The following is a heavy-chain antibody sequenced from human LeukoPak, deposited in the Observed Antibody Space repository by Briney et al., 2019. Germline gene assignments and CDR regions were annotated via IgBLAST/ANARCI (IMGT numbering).Heavy chain of an antibody. CDR2: IYTSGST. Sequence: ASETLSLTCTVSGGSISSYYWSWIRQPAGKGLEWIGRIYTSGSTNYNPSLKSRVTMSVDTSKNQFSLKLSSVTAADTAVYYYARGVRWLPDDAFDIWGQGTMVTVSS. CDR1: GGSISSYY. CDR3: ARGVRWLPDDAFDI. D-gene: IGHD5-24*01. V-gene: IGHV4-4*07. J-gene: IGHJ3*02.